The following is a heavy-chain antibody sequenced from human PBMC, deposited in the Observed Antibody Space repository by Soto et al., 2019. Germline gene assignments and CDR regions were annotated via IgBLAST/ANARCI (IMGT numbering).Heavy chain of an antibody. D-gene: IGHD6-13*01. Sequence: PGGSLRLSCGASGFSLNDYEMHWVRQAPGSGLEWLSYISRSGDIIYYADSARGRFAVSRDNAKNSLYLQMNSLRVEDTAVYYCVRFGGAAAGPGDYWGQGTLVTVSS. CDR1: GFSLNDYE. CDR3: VRFGGAAAGPGDY. V-gene: IGHV3-48*03. CDR2: ISRSGDII. J-gene: IGHJ4*02.